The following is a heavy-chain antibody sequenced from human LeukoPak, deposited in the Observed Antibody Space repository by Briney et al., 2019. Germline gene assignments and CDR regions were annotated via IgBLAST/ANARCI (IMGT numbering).Heavy chain of an antibody. D-gene: IGHD3-10*02. V-gene: IGHV3-23*01. CDR2: ISGSGGST. J-gene: IGHJ6*04. CDR3: AELGITMIGGV. Sequence: GGSLRLSCAASGFTFSSYAMSWVRQAPGKGLEWVSAISGSGGSTYYADSLKGRFTISRDNAKNSLYLQMNSLRAEDTAVYYCAELGITMIGGVWGKGTTVTISS. CDR1: GFTFSSYA.